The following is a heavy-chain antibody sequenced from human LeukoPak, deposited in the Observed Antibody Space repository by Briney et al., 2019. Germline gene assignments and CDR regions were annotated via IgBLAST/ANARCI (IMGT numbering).Heavy chain of an antibody. J-gene: IGHJ6*02. CDR3: AGDIVATISGVTDYYYGMDV. V-gene: IGHV3-30*03. CDR1: GFTFSSYG. D-gene: IGHD5-12*01. Sequence: PGRSLRLSCAASGFTFSSYGMHWVRQAPGKGLEWVAVISYDGSNKYYADSVKGRFTISRDNSKNTLYLQMNSLRAEDTAVYYCAGDIVATISGVTDYYYGMDVRGQGTTVTVSS. CDR2: ISYDGSNK.